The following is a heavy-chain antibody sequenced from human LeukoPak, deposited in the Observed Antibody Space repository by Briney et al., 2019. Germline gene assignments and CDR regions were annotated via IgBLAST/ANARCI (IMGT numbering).Heavy chain of an antibody. Sequence: GGSLRLSCAASGFTVRNKYMIWVRQAPGKGLEWVSSISSSSSYIYYADSVKGRFTISRDNAKNSLYLQMNSLRAEDTAVCYCARVRDREIDYWGQGTLVTVSS. CDR1: GFTVRNKY. V-gene: IGHV3-21*01. CDR2: ISSSSSYI. CDR3: ARVRDREIDY. J-gene: IGHJ4*02. D-gene: IGHD1-14*01.